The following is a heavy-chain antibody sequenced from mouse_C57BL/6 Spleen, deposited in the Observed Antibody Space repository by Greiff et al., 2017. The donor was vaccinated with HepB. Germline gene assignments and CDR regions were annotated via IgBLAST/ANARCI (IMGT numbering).Heavy chain of an antibody. CDR1: GYSFTDYN. CDR3: ARKGIYGSSYYFDY. CDR2: INPNYGTT. V-gene: IGHV1-39*01. Sequence: VQLKQSGPELVKPGASVKISCKASGYSFTDYNMNWVKQSNGKSLEWIGVINPNYGTTSYNQKFKGKATLTVDQSSSTAYMQLNSLTSEDSAVYYCARKGIYGSSYYFDYWGQGTTLTVSS. D-gene: IGHD1-1*01. J-gene: IGHJ2*01.